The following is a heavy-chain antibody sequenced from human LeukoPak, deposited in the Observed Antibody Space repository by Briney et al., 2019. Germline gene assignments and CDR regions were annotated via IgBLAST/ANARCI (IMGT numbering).Heavy chain of an antibody. CDR2: ISSSSRSTI. J-gene: IGHJ4*02. CDR1: GFTLSSHS. V-gene: IGHV3-48*04. CDR3: ARRSGTSRYPDY. Sequence: GGSLRLSCAAPGFTLSSHSMNWVRQAPGKGLEWVSYISSSSRSTIYYADSVKGRFTISRDNVENSLYLQMNSLRAEDTAVYYCARRSGTSRYPDYWGQGTLVTVSS. D-gene: IGHD1-26*01.